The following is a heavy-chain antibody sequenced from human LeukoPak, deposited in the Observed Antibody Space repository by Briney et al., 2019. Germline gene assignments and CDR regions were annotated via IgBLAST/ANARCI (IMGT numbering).Heavy chain of an antibody. CDR2: INSNGDDI. D-gene: IGHD6-6*01. J-gene: IGHJ4*02. V-gene: IGHV3-23*01. CDR3: ANWIGSSSRDY. CDR1: GFTFSAYA. Sequence: GGSLRLSCAASGFTFSAYAMTWVRQAPGKGLEWVSGINSNGDDIYYADSVRGRFTISRDNSKNALYLQMDSLRAEDTAVYYCANWIGSSSRDYWGQGTLVTVSS.